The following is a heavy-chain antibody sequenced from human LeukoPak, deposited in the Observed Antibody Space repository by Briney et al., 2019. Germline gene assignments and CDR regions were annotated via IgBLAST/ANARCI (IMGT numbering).Heavy chain of an antibody. CDR2: ISGSGGST. CDR1: GFTFSSYA. J-gene: IGHJ4*02. V-gene: IGHV3-23*01. D-gene: IGHD6-13*01. CDR3: AKVYSSSWYVPDLFDY. Sequence: PGGSLRLSCAASGFTFSSYAMSWVRQAPGKGLEWVSAISGSGGSTYYADSVKGRFTISRDNSKNTLYLQMNSLRAEDTAVYYCAKVYSSSWYVPDLFDYWGQGTLVTVSS.